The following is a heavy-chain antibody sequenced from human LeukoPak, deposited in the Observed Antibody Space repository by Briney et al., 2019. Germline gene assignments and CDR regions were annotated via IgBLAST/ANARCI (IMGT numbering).Heavy chain of an antibody. Sequence: EASVKVSCKTSGYTFSNYDINWVRQAPGQGLEWMGWISAYIGNTYYAQKFQGRVTMTTDTSTTTAYMELRSLRSDDTGVYYCARFTPRLSREKFDYWGQGTLVTVSS. CDR1: GYTFSNYD. V-gene: IGHV1-18*01. CDR2: ISAYIGNT. CDR3: ARFTPRLSREKFDY. J-gene: IGHJ4*02. D-gene: IGHD2-2*01.